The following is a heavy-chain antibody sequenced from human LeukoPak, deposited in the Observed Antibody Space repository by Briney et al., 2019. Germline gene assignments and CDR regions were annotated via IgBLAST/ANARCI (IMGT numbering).Heavy chain of an antibody. D-gene: IGHD3-10*01. J-gene: IGHJ6*03. CDR2: ISSSGSTI. CDR1: GFTFSVYY. V-gene: IGHV3-11*01. CDR3: ARDRGTFMVRGYYYYYYMDV. Sequence: GGSLRLSCAASGFTFSVYYMSWIRQAPGKGLEWVSYISSSGSTIYYADSVKGRFTISRDNAKNSLYLQMNSLRAEDTALYYCARDRGTFMVRGYYYYYYMDVWGKGTTVTVSS.